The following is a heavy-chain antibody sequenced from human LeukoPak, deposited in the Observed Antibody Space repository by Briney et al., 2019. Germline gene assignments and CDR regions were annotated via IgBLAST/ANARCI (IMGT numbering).Heavy chain of an antibody. Sequence: SETLSLTCSVSGGSISGYYWSWIRQSPGKGLEWIAYIYYSGSTNYNPSLKSRVTISVDTSKNQFSLKLSSVTAADTAMYYYARATDASSGYFWFDPWGQGTLVTVSS. J-gene: IGHJ5*02. CDR1: GGSISGYY. D-gene: IGHD3-22*01. V-gene: IGHV4-59*01. CDR3: ARATDASSGYFWFDP. CDR2: IYYSGST.